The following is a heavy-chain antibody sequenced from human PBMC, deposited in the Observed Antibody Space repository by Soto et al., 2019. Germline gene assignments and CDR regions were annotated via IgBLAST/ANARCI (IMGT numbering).Heavy chain of an antibody. CDR2: IYPGDSDP. Sequence: GESLKISCTGSGYSFTSYWIGWVRQMPGKGLEWMGIIYPGDSDPRYSPSFQGQVTISADKSTGTAYLQWNSLKASDAAMYYCARHKSSSWYPDYYSYYGMDVWGQGTTVTVSS. CDR3: ARHKSSSWYPDYYSYYGMDV. D-gene: IGHD6-13*01. J-gene: IGHJ6*02. V-gene: IGHV5-51*01. CDR1: GYSFTSYW.